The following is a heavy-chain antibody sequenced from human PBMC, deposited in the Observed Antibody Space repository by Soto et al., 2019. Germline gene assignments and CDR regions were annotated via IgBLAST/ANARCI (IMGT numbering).Heavy chain of an antibody. CDR1: GGSISSSSYY. D-gene: IGHD3-10*01. J-gene: IGHJ6*03. Sequence: SETLSLTCTVSGGSISSSSYYWGWIRQPPGKGLEWIGSIYYSGSTYYNPSLKSRVTISVDTSKNQFSLKLSSVTAADTAVYYCARRGFSGSGSYYYYYYMDVWGKGTTVTVSS. V-gene: IGHV4-39*01. CDR2: IYYSGST. CDR3: ARRGFSGSGSYYYYYYMDV.